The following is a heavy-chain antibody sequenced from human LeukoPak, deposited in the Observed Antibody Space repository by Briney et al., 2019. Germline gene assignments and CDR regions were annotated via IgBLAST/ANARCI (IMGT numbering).Heavy chain of an antibody. CDR2: IYYSGST. CDR1: GYSISSGYY. J-gene: IGHJ3*02. V-gene: IGHV4-61*01. Sequence: SETLSLTCAVSGYSISSGYYWSWIRQPPGKGLEWIGYIYYSGSTNYNPSLKSRVTISVDTSKNQFSLKLSSVTAADTAVYYCARDLYDAFDIWGQGTMVTVSS. CDR3: ARDLYDAFDI.